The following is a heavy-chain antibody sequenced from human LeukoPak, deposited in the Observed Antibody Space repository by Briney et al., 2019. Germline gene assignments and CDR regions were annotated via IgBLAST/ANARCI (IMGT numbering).Heavy chain of an antibody. D-gene: IGHD3-22*01. V-gene: IGHV1-18*01. J-gene: IGHJ6*03. CDR1: GYTFTCYG. Sequence: EASVKVSCKASGYTFTCYGISWVRQAPGQGLEWMGWISAYNGNTNYAQKLQGRVTMTTDTSTSTAYMELRSLRSDDTAVYYCARDVRSGYYYAFVYYYYMDVWGKGTTVTVSS. CDR3: ARDVRSGYYYAFVYYYYMDV. CDR2: ISAYNGNT.